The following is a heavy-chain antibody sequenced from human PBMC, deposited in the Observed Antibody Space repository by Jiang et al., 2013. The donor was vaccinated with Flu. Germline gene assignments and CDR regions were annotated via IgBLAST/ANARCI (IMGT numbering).Heavy chain of an antibody. CDR1: GGTFSSYA. CDR2: VMPIFGTT. J-gene: IGHJ4*02. V-gene: IGHV1-69*06. Sequence: QLVESGAEVKKPGSSVKVSCKASGGTFSSYATSWVRQAPGQGLEWMGRVMPIFGTTNYAQKFQGRVTIIADRSTDTVYMDLRSLRSEDTAVYYCARASWGYSYGPFEYWGQGTLVTVSS. CDR3: ARASWGYSYGPFEY. D-gene: IGHD5-18*01.